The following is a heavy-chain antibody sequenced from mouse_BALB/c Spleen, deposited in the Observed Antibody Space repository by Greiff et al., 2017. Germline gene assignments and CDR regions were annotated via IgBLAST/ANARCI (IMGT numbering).Heavy chain of an antibody. Sequence: EVKLEESGGGLVQPGGSLKLSCAASGFTFSSYGMSWVRQTPDKRLELVATINSNGGSTYYPDSVKGRFTISRDNAKNTLYLQMSSLKSEDTAMYYCARDYRYDGRSPYAMDYWGQGTSVTVSS. CDR3: ARDYRYDGRSPYAMDY. CDR1: GFTFSSYG. D-gene: IGHD2-14*01. V-gene: IGHV5-6-3*01. CDR2: INSNGGST. J-gene: IGHJ4*01.